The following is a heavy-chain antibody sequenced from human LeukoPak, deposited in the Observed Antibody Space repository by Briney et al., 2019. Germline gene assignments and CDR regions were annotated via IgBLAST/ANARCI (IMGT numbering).Heavy chain of an antibody. J-gene: IGHJ4*02. CDR3: VRSARRGDF. V-gene: IGHV3-11*01. D-gene: IGHD6-6*01. CDR2: ISGSGSDT. CDR1: GFTFSDQY. Sequence: GGSLRLSCAVSGFTFSDQYMSWIRQAPGKGLEYLSYISGSGSDTSYADSVKGRFTISRDNAKNSLYLQMNSLRVEDTATYYCVRSARRGDFWGQGTLVTVSS.